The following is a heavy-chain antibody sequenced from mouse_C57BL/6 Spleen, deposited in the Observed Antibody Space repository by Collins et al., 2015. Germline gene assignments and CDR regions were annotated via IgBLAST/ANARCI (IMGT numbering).Heavy chain of an antibody. CDR1: GYTFTSYW. J-gene: IGHJ2*01. CDR3: ARSVYYDPFDY. CDR2: INPSNGGA. Sequence: QVQLQQPGTELVKPGASVKLSCKASGYTFTSYWMHWVKQRPGQGLEWIGNINPSNGGANYNEKFKSRATLTVDKSSSTAYMQLSSLTSEDSAVYYCARSVYYDPFDYWGQGTTLTVSS. D-gene: IGHD2-4*01. V-gene: IGHV1-53*01.